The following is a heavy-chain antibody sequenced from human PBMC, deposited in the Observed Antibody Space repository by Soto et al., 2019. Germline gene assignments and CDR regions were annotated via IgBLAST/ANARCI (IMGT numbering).Heavy chain of an antibody. Sequence: GGSLRLSCAASGFTFSSYAMHWVRQAPGKGLEWVAVISYDGSNKYYADSVKGRFTISRDNSKNTLYLQMNSLRAEDTAVYYCARDFSSSSWYLAGYYYYGMDVWGQGTTVTVSS. V-gene: IGHV3-30-3*01. D-gene: IGHD6-13*01. CDR1: GFTFSSYA. CDR3: ARDFSSSSWYLAGYYYYGMDV. J-gene: IGHJ6*02. CDR2: ISYDGSNK.